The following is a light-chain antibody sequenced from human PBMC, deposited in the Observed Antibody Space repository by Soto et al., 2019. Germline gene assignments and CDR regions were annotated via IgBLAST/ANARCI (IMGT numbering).Light chain of an antibody. V-gene: IGKV1-5*01. J-gene: IGKJ4*01. CDR3: QQYNSYSPIT. CDR2: DAF. CDR1: QSISSW. Sequence: DLQMTQSPSSLSASVGDRDTITCRASQSISSWLAWYQQKPGKAPKLLIFDAFSLESGVPSRFSGSRSGTEFTLTISSLQPDDFATYYCQQYNSYSPITFGGGTKVDIK.